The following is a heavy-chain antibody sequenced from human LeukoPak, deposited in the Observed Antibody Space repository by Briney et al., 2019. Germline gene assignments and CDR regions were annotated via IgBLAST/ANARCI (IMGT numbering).Heavy chain of an antibody. CDR1: GFTFSNAW. D-gene: IGHD2-15*01. Sequence: GGSLRLSCAASGFTFSNAWMSWVRQAPGRGLEWVSSISRSGSTKYYADSVKGRLTISRDNAKNSLFLQMNSLRAEETAVYYCARVLRYCSGGNCYSGGLGYMDVWGKGTTVTISS. CDR3: ARVLRYCSGGNCYSGGLGYMDV. V-gene: IGHV3-11*01. J-gene: IGHJ6*03. CDR2: ISRSGSTK.